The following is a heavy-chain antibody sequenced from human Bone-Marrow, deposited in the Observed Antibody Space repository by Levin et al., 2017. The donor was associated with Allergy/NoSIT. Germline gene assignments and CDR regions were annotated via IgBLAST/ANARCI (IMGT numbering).Heavy chain of an antibody. V-gene: IGHV3-30-3*01. CDR1: GFTFSSYA. D-gene: IGHD5-12*01. CDR2: ISYDGSNK. Sequence: AGGSLRLSCAASGFTFSSYAMHWVRQAPGKGLEWVAVISYDGSNKYYADSVKGRFTISRDNSKNTLYLQMNSLRAEDTAVYYCARDPTQIVATIYYYYYGMDVWGQGTTVTVSS. J-gene: IGHJ6*02. CDR3: ARDPTQIVATIYYYYYGMDV.